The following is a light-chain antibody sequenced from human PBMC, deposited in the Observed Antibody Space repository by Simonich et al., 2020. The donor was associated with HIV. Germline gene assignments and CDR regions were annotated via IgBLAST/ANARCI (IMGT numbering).Light chain of an antibody. CDR2: RNN. CDR1: SSNIGSNY. J-gene: IGLJ3*02. Sequence: QSVLTQPPSASGTPGQRVTISCSGSSSNIGSNYVYWYQQLPGTAPKLLIYRNNQRPSGVPARFAGSKSGTSASLAISGLRSEDEADYYCQSYDSSLSGVVFGGGTKLAVL. V-gene: IGLV1-47*01. CDR3: QSYDSSLSGVV.